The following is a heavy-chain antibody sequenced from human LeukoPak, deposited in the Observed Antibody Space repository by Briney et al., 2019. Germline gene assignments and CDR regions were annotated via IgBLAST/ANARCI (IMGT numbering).Heavy chain of an antibody. Sequence: GGSLRLSCAASGFTFSSYWMNWVRQAPGKGLVWVSRIASDGSSTTYADSVKGRFSISRDNAENTLYLQMNSLRVEDTAVYYCASPFGGRAEYFQHWGQGTLVTVSS. J-gene: IGHJ1*01. CDR3: ASPFGGRAEYFQH. V-gene: IGHV3-74*01. D-gene: IGHD4-23*01. CDR2: IASDGSST. CDR1: GFTFSSYW.